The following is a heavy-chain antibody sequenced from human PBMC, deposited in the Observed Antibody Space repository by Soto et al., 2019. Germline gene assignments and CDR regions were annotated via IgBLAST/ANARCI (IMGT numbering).Heavy chain of an antibody. J-gene: IGHJ2*01. CDR2: ISYDGSNK. Sequence: QVQLVESGGGVVQPGRSLRLSCAASGFTFRSYGMHWVRQAPGKGLEWVAVISYDGSNKYYADSVKGRFTISRDNSKNTLYLQMNSLRAEDTAVYYCAKGGWYFDLWGRGTLVTVSS. V-gene: IGHV3-30*18. CDR3: AKGGWYFDL. CDR1: GFTFRSYG.